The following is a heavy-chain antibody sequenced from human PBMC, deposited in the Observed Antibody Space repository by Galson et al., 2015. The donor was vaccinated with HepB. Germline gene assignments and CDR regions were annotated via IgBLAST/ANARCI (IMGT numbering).Heavy chain of an antibody. Sequence: SLRLSCAASGFTFSSYGMHWVRQAPGKGLEWVAVISYDGSNKYYADSVKGRFTISRDNSKNTLYLQMNSLRAEDTAVYYCAKDISSGTVPDAFDIWGQGTMVTVSS. D-gene: IGHD3-16*02. CDR2: ISYDGSNK. V-gene: IGHV3-30*18. J-gene: IGHJ3*02. CDR3: AKDISSGTVPDAFDI. CDR1: GFTFSSYG.